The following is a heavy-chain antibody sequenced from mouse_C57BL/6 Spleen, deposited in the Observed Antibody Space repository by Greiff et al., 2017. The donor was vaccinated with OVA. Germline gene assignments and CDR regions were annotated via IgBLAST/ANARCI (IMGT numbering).Heavy chain of an antibody. CDR2: INPNNGGT. CDR1: GYTFTDYN. V-gene: IGHV1-18*01. Sequence: VQLQQSGPELVKPGASVKLPCKASGYTFTDYNMDWVKQSPGKSLEWIGYINPNNGGTSYNQKFKGKATLTVDKSSSTAYLELRSLTSEDTAVYDCARVWLPYYFDYWGQGTTLTVSS. D-gene: IGHD2-2*01. CDR3: ARVWLPYYFDY. J-gene: IGHJ2*01.